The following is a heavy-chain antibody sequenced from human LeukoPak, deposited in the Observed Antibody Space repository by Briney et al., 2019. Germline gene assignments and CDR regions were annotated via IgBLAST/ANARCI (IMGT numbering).Heavy chain of an antibody. V-gene: IGHV4-30-2*02. Sequence: PSQTLSLTCTVSGGSISSGAYYWSWIRQPPGKGLERIGYIYHSGSTYYNPSLKSRVTISVDRSKNQFSLKLSSVTAADTAVYYCAASVTGDLSFDYWGQGTLVTVSS. CDR3: AASVTGDLSFDY. D-gene: IGHD7-27*01. CDR1: GGSISSGAYY. CDR2: IYHSGST. J-gene: IGHJ4*02.